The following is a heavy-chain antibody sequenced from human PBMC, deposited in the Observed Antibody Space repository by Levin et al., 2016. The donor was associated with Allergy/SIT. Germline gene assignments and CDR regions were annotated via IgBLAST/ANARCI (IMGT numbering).Heavy chain of an antibody. Sequence: ASVKVSCKASGGASSNHAISWVRQAPGQGLEWMGWISAYNGNTNYAQKLQGRVTMTTDTSTSTAYMELRSLRSDDTAVYYCARMIAAVMDEGYYYYGMDVWGQGTTVTVSS. CDR2: ISAYNGNT. D-gene: IGHD6-13*01. CDR3: ARMIAAVMDEGYYYYGMDV. CDR1: GGASSNHA. V-gene: IGHV1-18*04. J-gene: IGHJ6*02.